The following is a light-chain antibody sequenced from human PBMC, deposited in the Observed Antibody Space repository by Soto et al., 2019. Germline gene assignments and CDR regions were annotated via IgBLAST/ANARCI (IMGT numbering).Light chain of an antibody. Sequence: IGLKQSPGTQYMSPGERDPLSCRASQSVSNNDLSWSQQKPGQAPRLLIYGASNRATGIPDRFSGSGSGTDFTLTIIRLEPDDIAVYNCGQHGLSGTFCEGSMV. CDR2: GAS. CDR1: QSVSNND. J-gene: IGKJ4*02. V-gene: IGKV3-20*01. CDR3: GQHGLSGT.